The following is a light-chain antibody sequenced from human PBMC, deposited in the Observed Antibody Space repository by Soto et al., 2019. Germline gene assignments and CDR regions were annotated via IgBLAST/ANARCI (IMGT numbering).Light chain of an antibody. Sequence: EIVLTQSPGTLSLSPGERATLSCRASQSVSSSYLAWYQQKPGQAPKLLIYGASTRPTDIPDRFSGSGSGTDFTLTISRLEPEDFAVYYCQHYGTSFIFVPGTKVDIK. CDR3: QHYGTSFI. V-gene: IGKV3-20*01. CDR1: QSVSSSY. J-gene: IGKJ3*01. CDR2: GAS.